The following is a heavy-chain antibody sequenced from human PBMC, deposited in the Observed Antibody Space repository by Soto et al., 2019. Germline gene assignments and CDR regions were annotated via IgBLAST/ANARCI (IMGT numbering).Heavy chain of an antibody. D-gene: IGHD1-26*01. CDR3: AKGHYRLDY. CDR1: GFTFSSYG. Sequence: GGSLRLSCAASGFTFSSYGMHWVRQAPGKGLEWVAVISYDGSNKYYADSVKGRFTISRDNSKNTLYLQMNSLRAEDTAGYYCAKGHYRLDYWCQGTLVTVSS. CDR2: ISYDGSNK. J-gene: IGHJ4*02. V-gene: IGHV3-30*18.